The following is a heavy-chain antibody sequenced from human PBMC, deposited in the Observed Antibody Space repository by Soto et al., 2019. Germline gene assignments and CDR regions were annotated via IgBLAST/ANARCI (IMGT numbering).Heavy chain of an antibody. Sequence: GASVKVSCKASGYTFTRYGISWVRQAPGQGLEWMGWISAYNGNTNYAQKLQGRVTMTTDTSTSTAYMELRSLRSDDTAVYYCARETPRYSSSWPQFDYWGQGTLVTVSS. V-gene: IGHV1-18*01. CDR1: GYTFTRYG. J-gene: IGHJ4*02. CDR3: ARETPRYSSSWPQFDY. CDR2: ISAYNGNT. D-gene: IGHD6-13*01.